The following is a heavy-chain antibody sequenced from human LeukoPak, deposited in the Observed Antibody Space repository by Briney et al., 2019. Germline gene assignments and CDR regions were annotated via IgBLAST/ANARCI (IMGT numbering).Heavy chain of an antibody. CDR3: ARHVWLQPFDY. D-gene: IGHD3-9*01. V-gene: IGHV4-59*01. CDR2: IYSTGDT. CDR1: GASINNYY. Sequence: PSETLSLTCTVSGASINNYYWSWVRQPPLKGLEWIGYIYSTGDTSYNPSLESRVSISMDTSKNHFSLEITSVTAADTAVYYCARHVWLQPFDYWGQGTLVTVSS. J-gene: IGHJ4*02.